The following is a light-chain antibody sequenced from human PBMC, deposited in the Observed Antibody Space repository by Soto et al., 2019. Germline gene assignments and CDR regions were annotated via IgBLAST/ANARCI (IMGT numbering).Light chain of an antibody. CDR2: AAS. CDR3: QQSYSTLWT. J-gene: IGKJ1*01. V-gene: IGKV1-39*01. Sequence: DIPMTQSPSSLSASVGDRVTITCRASQSISSYLNWYQQKPGKAPKLLIYAASSLQSGVPSRFSGSGSGTDFTLIISSLQPEDFATYYCQQSYSTLWTFGQGTKVEIK. CDR1: QSISSY.